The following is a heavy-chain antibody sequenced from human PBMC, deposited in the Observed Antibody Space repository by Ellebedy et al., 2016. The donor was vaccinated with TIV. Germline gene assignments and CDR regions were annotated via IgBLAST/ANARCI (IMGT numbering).Heavy chain of an antibody. D-gene: IGHD4-17*01. CDR1: GFIFRNYA. J-gene: IGHJ3*02. CDR3: ASGDYRHHDAFDI. CDR2: ISDSGDTT. V-gene: IGHV3-23*01. Sequence: GESLKISCAASGFIFRNYAMSWVRQAPGKGLEWVSAISDSGDTTYYADSVKGRFTISRDNSKNTLYLQMNSLRPEDTAVYYCASGDYRHHDAFDIWGQGTMVTVSS.